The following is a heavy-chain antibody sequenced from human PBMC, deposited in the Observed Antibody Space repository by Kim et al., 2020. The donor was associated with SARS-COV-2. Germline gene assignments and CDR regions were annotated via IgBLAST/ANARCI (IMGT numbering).Heavy chain of an antibody. Sequence: GGSLRLSCAASGFTFDDYAMDWVRQAPGKGLEWVSGIRWNSGSIGYEDSAKGRFTITRVNAKTCLSLQMNILRAENTASYDCAKDSRGYDYGPYYFDYWGQGTLVTVSS. D-gene: IGHD5-12*01. CDR1: GFTFDDYA. V-gene: IGHV3-9*01. J-gene: IGHJ4*02. CDR3: AKDSRGYDYGPYYFDY. CDR2: IRWNSGSI.